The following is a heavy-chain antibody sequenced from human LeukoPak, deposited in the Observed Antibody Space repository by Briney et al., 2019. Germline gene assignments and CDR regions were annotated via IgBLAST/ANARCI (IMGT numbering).Heavy chain of an antibody. D-gene: IGHD5-18*01. CDR1: GGSISSYY. Sequence: PSETLSLTCIISGGSISSYYWSWIRQPPGKGLEWIGEINHSGSTNYNPSLKSRVTISVDTSKNQFSLKLSSVTAADTAVYYCARIRGYSYALKKYGMDVWGQGTTVTISS. J-gene: IGHJ6*02. CDR2: INHSGST. CDR3: ARIRGYSYALKKYGMDV. V-gene: IGHV4-34*01.